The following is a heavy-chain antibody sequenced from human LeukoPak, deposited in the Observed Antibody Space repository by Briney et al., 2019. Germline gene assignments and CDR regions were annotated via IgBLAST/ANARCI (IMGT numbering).Heavy chain of an antibody. D-gene: IGHD1-1*01. V-gene: IGHV5-51*01. CDR3: ARAHDQRAFDY. CDR1: GYSFTSYW. J-gene: IGHJ4*02. CDR2: IYPGDSDT. Sequence: HGESLQISCKGSGYSFTSYWIGWVRQMPGKGLEWMGIIYPGDSDTRYSPSFQGQVTISADKSISTAYLQWSSLKPSDTAMYYCARAHDQRAFDYWGQGTLVTVSS.